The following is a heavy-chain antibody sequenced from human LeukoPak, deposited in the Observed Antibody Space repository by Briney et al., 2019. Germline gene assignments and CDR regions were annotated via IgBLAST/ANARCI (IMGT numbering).Heavy chain of an antibody. CDR1: GFTFSTYV. V-gene: IGHV3-30*04. CDR3: ARERIATTGTGWFDP. J-gene: IGHJ5*02. Sequence: GRSLRLSCAASGFTFSTYVIHWVRQAPGKGLEWVAVISEDGSKKYYADSVKGRFTISRDNSKETLYLQMNSLRTEDTAVYYCARERIATTGTGWFDPWGQGTLVTVSS. D-gene: IGHD6-13*01. CDR2: ISEDGSKK.